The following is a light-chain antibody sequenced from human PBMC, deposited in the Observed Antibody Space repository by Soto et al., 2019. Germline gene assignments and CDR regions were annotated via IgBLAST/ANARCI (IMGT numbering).Light chain of an antibody. CDR3: QPSYNTPRT. J-gene: IGKJ1*01. V-gene: IGKV1-39*01. CDR1: QTIGTS. Sequence: IQMTQSPSSLSASVGARVTIPCRASQTIGTSLNWYQQKPGKAPNLLIYAASSVPSGVPPTFSGSGSGTDFTLTISSLQPEDFATSYYQPSYNTPRTFGQGTKVEIK. CDR2: AAS.